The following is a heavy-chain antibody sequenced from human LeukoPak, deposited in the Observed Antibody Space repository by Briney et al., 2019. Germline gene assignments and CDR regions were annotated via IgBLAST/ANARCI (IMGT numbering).Heavy chain of an antibody. CDR3: ARDEGYYYDF. J-gene: IGHJ3*01. CDR2: IIPIFSTA. CDR1: GGTFSSYA. V-gene: IGHV1-69*01. D-gene: IGHD3-10*01. Sequence: AVKVSCKASGGTFSSYAISWVRQAPGQGLEWMGGIIPIFSTANYAQKFQGRVTITADESTSTAYMELSSLRSEDTAVYYCARDEGYYYDFWGQGTMVTVSS.